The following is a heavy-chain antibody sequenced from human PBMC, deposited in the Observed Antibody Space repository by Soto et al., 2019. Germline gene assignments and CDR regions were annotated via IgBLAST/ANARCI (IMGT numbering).Heavy chain of an antibody. CDR2: IYYSGST. V-gene: IGHV4-30-4*01. CDR3: ARDRTEYSGSSDWFDP. J-gene: IGHJ5*02. Sequence: KASETLSLTCTVSGGSISSGDYYWSWIRQPPGKGLEWIGYIYYSGSTYYNPSLKSRVTISVDTSKNQFSLKLSSVTAADTAVYYCARDRTEYSGSSDWFDPWGQGTLVTVSS. D-gene: IGHD6-6*01. CDR1: GGSISSGDYY.